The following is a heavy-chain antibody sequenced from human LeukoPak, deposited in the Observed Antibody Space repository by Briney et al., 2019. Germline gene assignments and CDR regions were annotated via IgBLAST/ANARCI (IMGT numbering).Heavy chain of an antibody. Sequence: ASVKVSCKASSYSFNRYGISWVRQSPGQGLEWMGWISGYNGNTNYAQKFLGRVSMTADTSTSTAYMELRSLTSDDTAVYYCARSGRGTYYYFDLWGQGTLVTVSS. D-gene: IGHD5-12*01. V-gene: IGHV1-18*01. J-gene: IGHJ4*02. CDR2: ISGYNGNT. CDR3: ARSGRGTYYYFDL. CDR1: SYSFNRYG.